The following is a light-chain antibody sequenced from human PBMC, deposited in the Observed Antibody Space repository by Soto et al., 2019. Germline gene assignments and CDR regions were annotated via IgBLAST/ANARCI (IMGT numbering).Light chain of an antibody. J-gene: IGLJ1*01. CDR2: EVS. Sequence: QSALTQPASVSGSPGQSITISCTGTSSDVGGYNYVSWYQLHPGKAPKLMVYEVSNRPSGVSNRFSGSKSGNTASLTISGLQAEDEADYYCSSYTSSTAYGFGTGTKVTVL. V-gene: IGLV2-14*01. CDR3: SSYTSSTAYG. CDR1: SSDVGGYNY.